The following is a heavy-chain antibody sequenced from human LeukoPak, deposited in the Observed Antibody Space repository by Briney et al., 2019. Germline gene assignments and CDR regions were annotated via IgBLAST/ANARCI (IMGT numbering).Heavy chain of an antibody. CDR2: ISGSGGST. D-gene: IGHD3-9*01. Sequence: PGGTLRLSCAASEFTFSSYGMSWVRQAPGKGLEWVSAISGSGGSTYYADSVKGRFTISRDNSKNTLYLQMNSLRAEDTAVYYCAKRAPSPRYFDWFSNTEDGYYFDYWGQGTLVTVSS. V-gene: IGHV3-23*01. CDR3: AKRAPSPRYFDWFSNTEDGYYFDY. J-gene: IGHJ4*02. CDR1: EFTFSSYG.